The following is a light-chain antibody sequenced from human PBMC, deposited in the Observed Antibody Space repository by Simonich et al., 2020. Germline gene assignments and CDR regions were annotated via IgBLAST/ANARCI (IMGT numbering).Light chain of an antibody. CDR1: QSVGSSY. V-gene: IGKV3D-20*01. Sequence: EIVLTQSPGTLSLSPGERATLSCRASQSVGSSYLAMYQQKPGLAPRLLIYDSSSRATGIPDRFSGSGSGTDFTLTISRLEPEDFAVYYCQQYGSSPRTFGQGTKVEIK. CDR3: QQYGSSPRT. CDR2: DSS. J-gene: IGKJ1*01.